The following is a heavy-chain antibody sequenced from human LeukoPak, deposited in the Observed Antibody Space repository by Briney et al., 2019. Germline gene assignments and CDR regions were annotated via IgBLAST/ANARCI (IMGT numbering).Heavy chain of an antibody. Sequence: PGGSLRLSCAASGFTFSSYGMHWVRQAPGKGLEWVAVISYDGSNKYYADSVEGRFTISRDNSKNMLYLQMNSLRAEDTAVYYCAKSEGVVRGVTLHDYWGQGTLVTVSS. CDR1: GFTFSSYG. V-gene: IGHV3-30*18. J-gene: IGHJ4*02. CDR2: ISYDGSNK. CDR3: AKSEGVVRGVTLHDY. D-gene: IGHD3-10*01.